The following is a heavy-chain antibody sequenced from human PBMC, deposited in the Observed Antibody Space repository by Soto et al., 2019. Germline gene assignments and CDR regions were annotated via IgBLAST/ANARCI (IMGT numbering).Heavy chain of an antibody. V-gene: IGHV4-30-4*01. J-gene: IGHJ4*02. CDR1: GGSISSGDYY. CDR3: AWGGRIVYQ. CDR2: IYYSGST. Sequence: QVQLQESGPGLVKPSQTLSLTCTVSGGSISSGDYYWSWIRQPPGKGLEWIGYIYYSGSTYYNPSLXXRXTXXVDTAKNQVSLKLSSVTAADTAVYYCAWGGRIVYQGGQGTLVTVSS. D-gene: IGHD3-16*01.